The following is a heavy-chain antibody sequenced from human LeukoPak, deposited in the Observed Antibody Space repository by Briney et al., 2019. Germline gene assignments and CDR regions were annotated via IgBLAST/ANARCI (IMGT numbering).Heavy chain of an antibody. CDR1: GFTFSSYG. D-gene: IGHD3-22*01. V-gene: IGHV3-30*03. CDR2: ISYDGSNK. J-gene: IGHJ4*02. Sequence: GGSLRLSCAASGFTFSSYGMHWVRQAPGKGLEWVAVISYDGSNKYYADSVKGRFTISRDNSKNTLHLQMNSLRAEDTAVYYCARGDSSACPDYWGQGTLVTVSS. CDR3: ARGDSSACPDY.